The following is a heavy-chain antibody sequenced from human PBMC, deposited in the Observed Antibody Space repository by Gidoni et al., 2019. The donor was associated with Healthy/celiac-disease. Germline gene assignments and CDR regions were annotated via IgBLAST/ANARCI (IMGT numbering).Heavy chain of an antibody. Sequence: QVQLVESGGGVVQPGRSLRLSCAAAGFTFSSYAMHWVRQAPGKGLEWVAVISYDGSNKYYADSVKGRFTISRDNSKNTLYLQMNSLRAEDTAVYYCARDRLLLDQYYYGMDVWGQGTTVTVSS. D-gene: IGHD3-22*01. J-gene: IGHJ6*02. CDR2: ISYDGSNK. V-gene: IGHV3-30*04. CDR1: GFTFSSYA. CDR3: ARDRLLLDQYYYGMDV.